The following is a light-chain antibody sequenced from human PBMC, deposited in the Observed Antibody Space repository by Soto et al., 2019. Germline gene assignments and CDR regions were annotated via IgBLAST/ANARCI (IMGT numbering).Light chain of an antibody. Sequence: EIVMTQSPATLSVSPGERATLSCRASQSVTSNLVWYQQKPGQAPRLLISDASTRATGIPARFSGSGSGTEFTLTISSLQSEDFAVYYCQQYVNWRTFGQGTRVEIK. CDR1: QSVTSN. CDR3: QQYVNWRT. CDR2: DAS. V-gene: IGKV3-15*01. J-gene: IGKJ1*01.